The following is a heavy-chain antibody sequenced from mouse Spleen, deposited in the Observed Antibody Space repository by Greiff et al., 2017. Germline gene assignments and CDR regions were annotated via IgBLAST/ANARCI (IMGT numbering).Heavy chain of an antibody. CDR1: GYTFTTYP. Sequence: LVESGAELVKPGASVKMSCKAFGYTFTTYPIEWMKQNHGKSLEWIGNFHPYNDDTKYNEKFKGKAKLTVEKSSSTVYLELSRLTSDDSAVYYCALLLLRGYYAMDYWGQGTSVTVSS. CDR2: FHPYNDDT. J-gene: IGHJ4*01. V-gene: IGHV1-47*01. CDR3: ALLLLRGYYAMDY. D-gene: IGHD1-1*01.